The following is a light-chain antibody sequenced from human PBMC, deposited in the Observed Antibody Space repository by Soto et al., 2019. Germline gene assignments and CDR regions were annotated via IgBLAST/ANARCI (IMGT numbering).Light chain of an antibody. CDR3: HQLFCTPWT. V-gene: IGKV1-39*01. Sequence: DIQMTQSPSSLSASVGDTVTITCRASQNINVYLSWYQQKPGKAPNLLIYGASTLQSGVPSRFSGSGSGTDFALTISSLQPDDFATYYCHQLFCTPWTFGQGTKVEIK. J-gene: IGKJ1*01. CDR2: GAS. CDR1: QNINVY.